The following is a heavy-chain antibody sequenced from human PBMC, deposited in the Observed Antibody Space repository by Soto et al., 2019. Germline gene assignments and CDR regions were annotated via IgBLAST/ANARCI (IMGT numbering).Heavy chain of an antibody. Sequence: PSETLSLTCTVSGGSISSGGYYWSWIRQHPGKGLEWIGYIYYSGSTYYNLSLKSRVTISVDTSKNQFSLKLSSVTAADTAVYYCARDKASGTRDYYYYGMDVWGQGTTVTVSS. D-gene: IGHD6-13*01. CDR3: ARDKASGTRDYYYYGMDV. CDR2: IYYSGST. J-gene: IGHJ6*02. V-gene: IGHV4-31*03. CDR1: GGSISSGGYY.